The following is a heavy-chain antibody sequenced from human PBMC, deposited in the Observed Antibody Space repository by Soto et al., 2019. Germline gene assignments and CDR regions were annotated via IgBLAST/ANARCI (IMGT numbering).Heavy chain of an antibody. CDR2: LHSGGSTI. V-gene: IGHV3-48*03. J-gene: IGHJ6*02. Sequence: PGGSLRLSCAASGFTFSTYHMTWVRQAPGKGLEWVSYLHSGGSTIYYADSVKGRFTISRDNAKNSLYLQMNSLRAEDTAVYYCARDGSTVTTNYHYAMDVWGQGTTVTVSS. CDR3: ARDGSTVTTNYHYAMDV. CDR1: GFTFSTYH. D-gene: IGHD4-17*01.